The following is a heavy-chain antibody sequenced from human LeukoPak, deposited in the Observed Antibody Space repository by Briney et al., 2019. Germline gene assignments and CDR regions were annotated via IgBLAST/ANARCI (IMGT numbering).Heavy chain of an antibody. CDR1: GGSISSYY. CDR3: ARKGGPLGPPFDN. J-gene: IGHJ4*02. D-gene: IGHD7-27*01. CDR2: IYYSGST. Sequence: PSETLSLTCTVSGGSISSYYWSWIRQPPGKGLEWIGYIYYSGSTNYNPSLKSRVTISVDTSKNQFSLKLSSVTAADTAVYYCARKGGPLGPPFDNWGQGTLVTVSS. V-gene: IGHV4-59*01.